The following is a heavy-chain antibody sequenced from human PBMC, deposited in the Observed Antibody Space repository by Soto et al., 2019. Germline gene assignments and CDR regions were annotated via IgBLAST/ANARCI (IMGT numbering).Heavy chain of an antibody. CDR3: ARALGRYCSGGNCPNYYYFYYMDV. V-gene: IGHV4-61*03. J-gene: IGHJ6*03. CDR1: GGSVSSSSYY. CDR2: IYYTGST. D-gene: IGHD2-15*01. Sequence: TSETLSLTCTVSGGSVSSSSYYWGWVRQPPGKGLEWIGYIYYTGSTIYNPSLKSRITISVDTSKNHFSLKLSSVTAADTAVYYCARALGRYCSGGNCPNYYYFYYMDVWGKGTTVTVSS.